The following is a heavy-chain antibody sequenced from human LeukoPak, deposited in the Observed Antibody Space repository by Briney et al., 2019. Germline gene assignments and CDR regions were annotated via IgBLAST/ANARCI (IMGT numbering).Heavy chain of an antibody. CDR3: ARDLVMYSSGWPIDY. J-gene: IGHJ4*02. CDR1: GFTVSSYY. D-gene: IGHD6-19*01. CDR2: ISGSSRPI. V-gene: IGHV3-48*01. Sequence: PGGSLRLSCAASGFTVSSYYMSWVRQAPGRGLEWVSYISGSSRPIYYADSVKGRFTISRDNAKNSLYLQMNSLRAEDTAVYYCARDLVMYSSGWPIDYWGQGTLVTVSS.